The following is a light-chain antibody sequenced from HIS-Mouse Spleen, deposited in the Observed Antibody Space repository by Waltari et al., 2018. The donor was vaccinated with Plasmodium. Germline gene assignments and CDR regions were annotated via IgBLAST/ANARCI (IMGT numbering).Light chain of an antibody. CDR1: NIGSKS. CDR2: DDS. J-gene: IGLJ2*01. CDR3: QVWDSSSDHVV. Sequence: SYVLTQPPSVSVAPGKTARITCGGNNIGSKSVHWYQQKPGQAPVLVVYDDSDRPSWIPERFFGSNSGNTATLTISRVEAGDEADYYCQVWDSSSDHVVFGGGTKLTVL. V-gene: IGLV3-21*03.